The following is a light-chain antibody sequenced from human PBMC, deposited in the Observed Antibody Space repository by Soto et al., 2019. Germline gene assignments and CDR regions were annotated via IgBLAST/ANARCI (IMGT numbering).Light chain of an antibody. CDR1: QSVNRQ. J-gene: IGKJ1*01. V-gene: IGKV3-15*01. CDR3: QHILKWHTT. CDR2: DTS. Sequence: EIVMTQSPASLSVTPGERVTLSCRASQSVNRQVLWYQHRPGQAPRLLIYDTSARAAGIPARLSGSGSATEFTLTISSLQSEEFAIYYCQHILKWHTTLCQGTRVE.